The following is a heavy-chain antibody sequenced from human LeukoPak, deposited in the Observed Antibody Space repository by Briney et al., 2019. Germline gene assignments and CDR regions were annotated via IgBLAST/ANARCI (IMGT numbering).Heavy chain of an antibody. Sequence: PSETLSLTCTVSGGSISSYYWSWIRQPPGKGLEWIEYIYYSGSTNYNPSLKSRVTISVDTSKNQFSLKLSSVTAADTAVYYCARSHYDFWSGLPFDYWGQGTLVTVSS. J-gene: IGHJ4*02. CDR3: ARSHYDFWSGLPFDY. CDR1: GGSISSYY. D-gene: IGHD3-3*01. V-gene: IGHV4-59*01. CDR2: IYYSGST.